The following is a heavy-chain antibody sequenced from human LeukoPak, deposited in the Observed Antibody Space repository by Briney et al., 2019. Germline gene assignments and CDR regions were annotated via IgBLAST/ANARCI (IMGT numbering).Heavy chain of an antibody. J-gene: IGHJ6*02. Sequence: ASVKVSCEASGYTFTSYDINWVRQATGQGLEWMGWMNPNSGNTGYAQKFQGRVTMTRNTSISTAYMELSSLRSEDTAVYYCARERGYYYGSGSLWDDKSYYYYYGMDVWGQGTTVTVSS. CDR2: MNPNSGNT. D-gene: IGHD3-10*01. V-gene: IGHV1-8*01. CDR3: ARERGYYYGSGSLWDDKSYYYYYGMDV. CDR1: GYTFTSYD.